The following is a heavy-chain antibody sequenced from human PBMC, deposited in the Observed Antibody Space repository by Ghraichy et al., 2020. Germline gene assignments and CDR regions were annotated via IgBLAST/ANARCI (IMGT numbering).Heavy chain of an antibody. CDR1: GFSLSTSGMC. D-gene: IGHD6-13*01. Sequence: SGPTLVKPTQTLTLTCTFSGFSLSTSGMCVSWIRQPPGKALEWLARIDWDDDKYYSTSLKTRLTISKDTSKNQVVLTMTNMDPVDTATYYCAQSYSSSWYPRPFYYYYGMDVWGQGTTVTVSS. J-gene: IGHJ6*02. V-gene: IGHV2-70*11. CDR3: AQSYSSSWYPRPFYYYYGMDV. CDR2: IDWDDDK.